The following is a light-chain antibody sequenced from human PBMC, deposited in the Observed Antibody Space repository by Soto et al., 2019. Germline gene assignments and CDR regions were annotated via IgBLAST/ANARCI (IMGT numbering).Light chain of an antibody. CDR1: QTVRSSF. J-gene: IGKJ1*01. V-gene: IGKV3-20*01. Sequence: DIQLTQSPGTLSLSPGERVTLSCRASQTVRSSFVAWYQQKPRQAPRLLIYGASTRATGIPDRFSGSGSGTVFPLSISSLEPEDLSVYYCQHYGRSSWTFGQGTKVEIK. CDR2: GAS. CDR3: QHYGRSSWT.